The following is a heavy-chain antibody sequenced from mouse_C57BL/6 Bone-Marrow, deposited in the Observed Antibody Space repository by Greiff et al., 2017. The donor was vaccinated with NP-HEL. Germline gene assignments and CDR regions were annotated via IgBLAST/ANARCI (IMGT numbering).Heavy chain of an antibody. CDR2: IYPGDGDT. CDR1: GYAFSSSW. V-gene: IGHV1-82*01. CDR3: ARSTPVVGAMDY. D-gene: IGHD1-1*01. Sequence: VQLQQSGPELVKPGASVKISCKASGYAFSSSWMNWVKQRPGKGLEWIGRIYPGDGDTNYNGKFKGKATLTADKSSSTAYMQLSSLTSEGSAVYFCARSTPVVGAMDYWGQGTSVTVSS. J-gene: IGHJ4*01.